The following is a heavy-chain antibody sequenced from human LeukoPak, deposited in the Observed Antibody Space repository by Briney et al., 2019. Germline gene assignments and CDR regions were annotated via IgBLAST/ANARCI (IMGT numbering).Heavy chain of an antibody. J-gene: IGHJ4*02. V-gene: IGHV1-2*02. Sequence: GASVKVSCKASGYTFTGYYMHWVRQAPGRGLEWMGWINPNSGGTNYAQKFQGRVTMTRDTSISTAYMELSRRRSDDTAVYYCARVGYSSDYYFDYWGQGTLVTVSS. CDR2: INPNSGGT. CDR3: ARVGYSSDYYFDY. D-gene: IGHD5-18*01. CDR1: GYTFTGYY.